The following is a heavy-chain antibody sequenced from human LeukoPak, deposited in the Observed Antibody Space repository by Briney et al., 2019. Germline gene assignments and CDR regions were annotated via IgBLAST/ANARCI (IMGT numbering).Heavy chain of an antibody. D-gene: IGHD1-26*01. CDR2: ISGSSSYI. Sequence: PGGSLRLSCAASGFNFSSYSMNWVRQAPGKGLEWVSSISGSSSYIYYADSVKGRFTISRDNAKNSLYLQMNSLRAEDTAVYYCARDQGIVGAMYYFDYWGQGTLVTVSS. CDR3: ARDQGIVGAMYYFDY. J-gene: IGHJ4*02. CDR1: GFNFSSYS. V-gene: IGHV3-21*01.